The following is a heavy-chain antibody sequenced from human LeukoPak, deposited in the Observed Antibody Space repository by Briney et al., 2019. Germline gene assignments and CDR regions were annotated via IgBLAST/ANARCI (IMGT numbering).Heavy chain of an antibody. J-gene: IGHJ5*02. CDR2: IYTSGST. Sequence: SGTLSLTCTVSGASVSSYYWSWIRQPAGKGLEWIGRIYTSGSTNYNPSLKSRVTMSVDTSKNQFSLKLSSVTARDRAVNYWARDRYSSGWYFWFNAGGQGTLVTLSS. CDR1: GASVSSYY. V-gene: IGHV4-4*07. D-gene: IGHD6-19*01. CDR3: ARDRYSSGWYFWFNA.